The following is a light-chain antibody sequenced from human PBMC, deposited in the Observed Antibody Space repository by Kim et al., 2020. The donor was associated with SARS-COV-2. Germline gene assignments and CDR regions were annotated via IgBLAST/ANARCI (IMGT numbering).Light chain of an antibody. CDR3: QAWDSSTVV. J-gene: IGLJ2*01. V-gene: IGLV3-1*01. Sequence: SVSPGQTASITCSGDKLGDKYACWYQQKPFQSPVLVIYQDSKRPSGIPERFSGSNSGNTATLTISGTQAMDEADYYCQAWDSSTVVFGGGTQLTVL. CDR1: KLGDKY. CDR2: QDS.